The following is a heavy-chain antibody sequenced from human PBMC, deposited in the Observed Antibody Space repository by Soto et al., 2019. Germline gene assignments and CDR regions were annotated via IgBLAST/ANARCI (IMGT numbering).Heavy chain of an antibody. CDR3: ARDVRNCGGDCYSSYFDY. Sequence: GGSLRLSCAASGFTVSSNYMSWVRQAPGKGLEWVSVIYSGGSTYYADSVKDRFTISRDNSKNTLYLQMNSLRAEDTAVYYCARDVRNCGGDCYSSYFDYWGQGTLVTVSS. CDR1: GFTVSSNY. J-gene: IGHJ4*02. V-gene: IGHV3-66*02. D-gene: IGHD2-21*02. CDR2: IYSGGST.